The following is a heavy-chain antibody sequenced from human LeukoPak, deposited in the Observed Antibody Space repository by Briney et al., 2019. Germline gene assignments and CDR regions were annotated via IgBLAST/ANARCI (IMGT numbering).Heavy chain of an antibody. CDR2: IYSGGST. J-gene: IGHJ6*02. D-gene: IGHD1-1*01. Sequence: GGSLRLSCAASGFTVSSNYMSWVRQAPGKGLEWVSVIYSGGSTYYADSVKGRFTISRDNSKNTLYLQMNSLRAEDTAVYYCARVRLQPSYGMDVWGQGTTVTVSS. CDR3: ARVRLQPSYGMDV. V-gene: IGHV3-66*01. CDR1: GFTVSSNY.